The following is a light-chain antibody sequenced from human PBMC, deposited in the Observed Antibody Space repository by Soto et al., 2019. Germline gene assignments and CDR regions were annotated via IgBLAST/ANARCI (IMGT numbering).Light chain of an antibody. V-gene: IGKV3-20*01. CDR2: GAS. CDR1: QSISSIY. CDR3: QQYGSSPYT. J-gene: IGKJ2*01. Sequence: EIVLTQSPGTLSLSPGERATLSCRASQSISSIYLAWYQQKPGQAPRLFIYGASSRATGIPDRFSGSGSGTDFTLTISRLEPEDFAVYYCQQYGSSPYTFGQGTKVDIK.